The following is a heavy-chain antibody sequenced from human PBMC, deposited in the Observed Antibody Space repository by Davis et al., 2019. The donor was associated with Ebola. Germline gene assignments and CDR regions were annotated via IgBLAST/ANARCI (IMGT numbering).Heavy chain of an antibody. D-gene: IGHD3-9*01. CDR1: GYTFTSYG. V-gene: IGHV1-18*01. CDR2: ISAYSGGT. Sequence: ASVKVSCKASGYTFTSYGISWVRQAPGQGLEWMGWISAYSGGTNYAQKFQGWVTMTRDTSISTAYMELRSLRSDDTAVYYCARDILTAHIPLSYYYGMDVWGQGTTVTVSS. J-gene: IGHJ6*02. CDR3: ARDILTAHIPLSYYYGMDV.